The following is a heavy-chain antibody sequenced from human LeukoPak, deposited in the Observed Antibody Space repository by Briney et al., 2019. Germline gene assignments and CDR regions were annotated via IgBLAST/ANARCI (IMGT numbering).Heavy chain of an antibody. CDR2: IIPIFGTA. CDR1: RGTFSSYA. J-gene: IGHJ5*02. V-gene: IGHV1-69*05. CDR3: ARGGLQGVLYGSSSFWFDP. Sequence: SVKVSCKASRGTFSSYAISWVRQAPGQGLEWMGRIIPIFGTANYAQKFQGRVTITTDESTSTAYMELSSLRSEDTAVYYCARGGLQGVLYGSSSFWFDPWGQGTLVTVSS. D-gene: IGHD6-6*01.